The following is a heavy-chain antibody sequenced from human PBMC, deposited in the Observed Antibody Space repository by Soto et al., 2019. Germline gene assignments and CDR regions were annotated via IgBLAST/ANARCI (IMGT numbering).Heavy chain of an antibody. CDR2: INPSGGST. CDR3: ATISGYCSSTSCYEVYYYYGMDV. V-gene: IGHV1-46*01. Sequence: ASVKVSCKASGYSFTSYYMHWVRQAPGQGLEWMGIINPSGGSTSYAQKFQGRVTMTRDTSTSTVYMELSSLRSEDTAVYYCATISGYCSSTSCYEVYYYYGMDVRGQGTTVTVSS. J-gene: IGHJ6*02. D-gene: IGHD2-2*01. CDR1: GYSFTSYY.